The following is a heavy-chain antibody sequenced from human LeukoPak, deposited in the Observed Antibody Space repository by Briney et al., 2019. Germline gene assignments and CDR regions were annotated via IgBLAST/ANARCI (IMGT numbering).Heavy chain of an antibody. D-gene: IGHD3-16*01. CDR1: GFTFSSYA. CDR2: ISSNGGST. J-gene: IGHJ4*02. Sequence: PGGSLRLSCSASGFTFSSYAMHWVRQAPREGLEYVSAISSNGGSTYYADSVKGRFTISRDNSKNTLYLQMSSLRAEHTAVYYCVKEGDGCLWDWGQGTLVTVSS. CDR3: VKEGDGCLWD. V-gene: IGHV3-64D*06.